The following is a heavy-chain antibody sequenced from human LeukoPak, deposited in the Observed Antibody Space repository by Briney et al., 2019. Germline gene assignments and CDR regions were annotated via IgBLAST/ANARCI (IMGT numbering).Heavy chain of an antibody. J-gene: IGHJ4*02. CDR3: AKDEPPKPGIAVAGPFDY. D-gene: IGHD6-19*01. Sequence: PGGSLRLSCAASGFTFSSYAMSWVRQAPGKGLEGVANVKFDGSEKYYADSENGRFTISRDNAKNTLYLQMNSLRAEDTAVYYCAKDEPPKPGIAVAGPFDYWGQGTLVTVSS. CDR1: GFTFSSYA. V-gene: IGHV3-7*03. CDR2: VKFDGSEK.